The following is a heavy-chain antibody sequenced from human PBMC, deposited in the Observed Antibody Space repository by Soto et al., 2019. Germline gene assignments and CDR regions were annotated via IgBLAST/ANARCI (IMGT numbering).Heavy chain of an antibody. CDR3: ARVEVVLRFLEWSTLYGMDV. J-gene: IGHJ6*02. V-gene: IGHV3-21*01. CDR2: IGSSSSYI. CDR1: GFTFSSYS. D-gene: IGHD3-3*01. Sequence: VGSLRLSCAASGFTFSSYSMNWVRQAPGKGLEWVSSIGSSSSYIYYADSVKGRFTISRDNAKNSLYLQMNSLRAEDTAVYYCARVEVVLRFLEWSTLYGMDVWGQGTTVTVSS.